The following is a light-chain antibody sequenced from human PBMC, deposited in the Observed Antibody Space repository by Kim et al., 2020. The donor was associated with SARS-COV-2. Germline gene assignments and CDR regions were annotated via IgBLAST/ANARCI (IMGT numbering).Light chain of an antibody. CDR1: SRDVGGYHS. Sequence: GPSVPISCTGTSRDVGGYHSVSWYQPHPGKAPKLMIYEVSKRPSGVPDRFSGSKSGNTASLTVSGLQAEDEADYYCSSYAGSNNLVFGGGTQLTVL. CDR2: EVS. J-gene: IGLJ3*02. CDR3: SSYAGSNNLV. V-gene: IGLV2-8*01.